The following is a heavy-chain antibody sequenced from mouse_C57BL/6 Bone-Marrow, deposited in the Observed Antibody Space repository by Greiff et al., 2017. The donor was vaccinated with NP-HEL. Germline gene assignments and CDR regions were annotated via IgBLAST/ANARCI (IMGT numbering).Heavy chain of an antibody. V-gene: IGHV1-64*01. CDR3: ARGAYHYAMDD. D-gene: IGHD2-10*01. J-gene: IGHJ4*01. CDR2: IHPNSGST. Sequence: QVQLQQSGAELVKPGASVKLSCKASGYTFTSYWMHWVKQRPGQGLEWIGMIHPNSGSTNYNEKFKSKATLTVDKSSSTAYMQLSSLTSEDSAVYYCARGAYHYAMDDWGQGTSVTVSS. CDR1: GYTFTSYW.